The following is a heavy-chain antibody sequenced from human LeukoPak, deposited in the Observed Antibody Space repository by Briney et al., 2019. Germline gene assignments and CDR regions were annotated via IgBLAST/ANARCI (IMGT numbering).Heavy chain of an antibody. D-gene: IGHD6-13*01. CDR2: ISYDGSNK. CDR1: GFTFSSYA. V-gene: IGHV3-30*04. CDR3: AIDLIAAAGTDYYYYGIDV. Sequence: GRSLRLSCAASGFTFSSYAMHWVRQAPGKGLEWVAVISYDGSNKYYADSVKGRFTISRDNSKNTLYLQMNSLRAEDTAVYYCAIDLIAAAGTDYYYYGIDVWGQGTTVTVSS. J-gene: IGHJ6*02.